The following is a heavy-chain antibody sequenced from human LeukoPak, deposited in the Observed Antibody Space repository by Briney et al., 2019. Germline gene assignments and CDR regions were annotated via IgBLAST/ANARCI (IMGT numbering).Heavy chain of an antibody. CDR2: IYQRATV. D-gene: IGHD2-21*02. J-gene: IGHJ4*02. CDR3: ARAFCVGDCFVLHIYFDS. Sequence: SETLSLTCAVYGGSISGYYWSWIRQPPGKGLEWIGSIYQRATVHYNPSLKSRVTISLDTSKNQFSLNLRSMKASDTAVYYCARAFCVGDCFVLHIYFDSWGLGTLVTVSS. CDR1: GGSISGYY. V-gene: IGHV4-34*01.